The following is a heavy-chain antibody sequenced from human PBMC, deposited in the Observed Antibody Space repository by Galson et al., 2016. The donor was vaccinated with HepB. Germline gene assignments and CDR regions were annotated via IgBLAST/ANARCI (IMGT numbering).Heavy chain of an antibody. CDR3: ATMFYYYDSGFDRVDAFDM. J-gene: IGHJ3*02. V-gene: IGHV3-7*01. Sequence: SLRLSCAASGFSFSSYWMNWVRQAPGKGLEWVAAINQDGSEKYYVDSVGGRFTVSRDSAKNSLYLQMNSLRAEDTAVYYCATMFYYYDSGFDRVDAFDMWGQGTLVTVSS. D-gene: IGHD3-22*01. CDR1: GFSFSSYW. CDR2: INQDGSEK.